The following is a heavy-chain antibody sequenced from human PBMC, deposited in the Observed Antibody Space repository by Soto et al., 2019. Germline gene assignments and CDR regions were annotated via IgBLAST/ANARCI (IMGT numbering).Heavy chain of an antibody. CDR3: ARDPNDADAFDI. Sequence: GXSLKVSCKASVYTFTSYGISWVRQAPGQGLEWMGWISAYNGNTNYAQKLQGRVTMTTDTSTSTAYMELRSMRSDDTAVYYCARDPNDADAFDIWGQGTMVTVSS. CDR1: VYTFTSYG. V-gene: IGHV1-18*01. CDR2: ISAYNGNT. J-gene: IGHJ3*02.